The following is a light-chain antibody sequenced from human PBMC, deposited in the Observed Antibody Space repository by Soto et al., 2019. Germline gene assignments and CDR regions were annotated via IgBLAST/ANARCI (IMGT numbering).Light chain of an antibody. CDR1: SSDVDGYNY. V-gene: IGLV2-11*01. CDR2: DVS. Sequence: QSVLTQPRSVSGSPGQSVTISCTGTSSDVDGYNYVSWYQQHPGKAPKLMIYDVSERPSGVPDRFSGSKSGNTASLTISGLQAEDEADYYCCSYAGSYTSYVFGTGTKVTLL. CDR3: CSYAGSYTSYV. J-gene: IGLJ1*01.